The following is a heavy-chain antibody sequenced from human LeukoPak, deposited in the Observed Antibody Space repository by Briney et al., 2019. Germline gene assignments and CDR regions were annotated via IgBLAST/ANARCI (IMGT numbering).Heavy chain of an antibody. V-gene: IGHV3-30*18. Sequence: GGSLRLSCAASGFTFSAYDMRWVRQVPGKGLEWVAIISKDGDTKYYGDSVKGRFSVSRDASYDTVFLQMNSLRAEDTAVYYCAKALGTYPENRYAGYWGQGALVTVSS. J-gene: IGHJ4*02. CDR1: GFTFSAYD. D-gene: IGHD2-8*01. CDR3: AKALGTYPENRYAGY. CDR2: ISKDGDTK.